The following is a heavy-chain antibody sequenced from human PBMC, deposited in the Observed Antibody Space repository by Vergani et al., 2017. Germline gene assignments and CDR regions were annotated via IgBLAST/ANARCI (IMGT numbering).Heavy chain of an antibody. Sequence: QVQLVQSGAEVKKPGASVKVSCKASGYTFTGYYMHWVRQAPGQGLEWMGWINPNSGGTNYAQKFQGRVTMTRDTSISTAYMELSRRRSDDPAVYYCSRGDFVDGSGSYSSLYYFDYWGQGTLVTVSS. CDR1: GYTFTGYY. J-gene: IGHJ4*02. CDR2: INPNSGGT. V-gene: IGHV1-2*02. D-gene: IGHD3-10*01. CDR3: SRGDFVDGSGSYSSLYYFDY.